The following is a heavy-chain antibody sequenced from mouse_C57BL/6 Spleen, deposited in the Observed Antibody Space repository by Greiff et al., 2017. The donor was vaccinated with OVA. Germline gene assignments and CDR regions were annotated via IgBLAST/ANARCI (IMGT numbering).Heavy chain of an antibody. V-gene: IGHV5-9-1*02. Sequence: EVKVVESGEGLVKPGGSLKLSCAASGFTFSSYAMSWVRQTPEERLEWVAYISSGGDYIYYADTVKGRFTISRDNARNTLYLQMSSLKSEDTAMYYCTRVGSDSNWYFDVWGTGTTVTVSS. J-gene: IGHJ1*03. CDR1: GFTFSSYA. CDR3: TRVGSDSNWYFDV. CDR2: ISSGGDYI. D-gene: IGHD4-1*01.